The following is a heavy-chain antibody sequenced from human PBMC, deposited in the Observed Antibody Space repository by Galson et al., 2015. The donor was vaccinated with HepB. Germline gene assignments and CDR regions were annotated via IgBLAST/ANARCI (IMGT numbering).Heavy chain of an antibody. D-gene: IGHD6-6*01. J-gene: IGHJ6*03. CDR1: GYTFTSYY. V-gene: IGHV1-46*01. Sequence: SVKVSCKASGYTFTSYYMHWVRQAPGQGLEWMGIINPSGGSTSYAQKFQGRVTMTRDTSTSTVYMELSSLRSEDTAVYYCAHGYSSSAARGYYYYMDVWGKGTTVTVSS. CDR3: AHGYSSSAARGYYYYMDV. CDR2: INPSGGST.